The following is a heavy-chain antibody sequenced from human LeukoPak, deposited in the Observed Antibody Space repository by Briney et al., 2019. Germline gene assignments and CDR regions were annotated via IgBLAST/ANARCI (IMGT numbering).Heavy chain of an antibody. V-gene: IGHV3-49*03. Sequence: GRSLRLSCTASGFTFGDYAMSWFRQAPGKGLEWVGFIRSKAYGGTTEYAASVKGRFTISRDDSKSIAYLQMNSLETEDTAVYYCAGEEGGVTNYWGQGPLVTVSS. J-gene: IGHJ4*02. CDR1: GFTFGDYA. CDR3: AGEEGGVTNY. CDR2: IRSKAYGGTT. D-gene: IGHD3-16*01.